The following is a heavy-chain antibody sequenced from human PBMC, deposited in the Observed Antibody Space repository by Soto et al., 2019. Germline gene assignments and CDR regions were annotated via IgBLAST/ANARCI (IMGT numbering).Heavy chain of an antibody. V-gene: IGHV4-34*01. J-gene: IGHJ5*02. CDR2: INHSGST. Sequence: PSETPSLASAVYGGSFSGYYWSWIRQPPGKRLEWIGEINHSGSTNYNPSLKSRVTISVDTSKNQFSLKLSSVTAADTAVYYCARRGRSSGYHARSYNWFDPWGQGTLVTVS. CDR3: ARRGRSSGYHARSYNWFDP. D-gene: IGHD3-22*01. CDR1: GGSFSGYY.